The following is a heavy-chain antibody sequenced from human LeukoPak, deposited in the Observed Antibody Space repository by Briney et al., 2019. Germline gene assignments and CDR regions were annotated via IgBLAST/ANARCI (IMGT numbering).Heavy chain of an antibody. D-gene: IGHD3-10*01. V-gene: IGHV3-7*03. CDR3: ARHGSGSYFYAFDI. J-gene: IGHJ3*02. Sequence: PGAALRLSCTAAGFTFGDFYMTWIRQAPGKGLEWMANIKDDGRKRDYAESLRGRITISRDNSRNSLFLEVNSLRAEDTAVYYCARHGSGSYFYAFDIWGQGTMVTVSS. CDR1: GFTFGDFY. CDR2: IKDDGRKR.